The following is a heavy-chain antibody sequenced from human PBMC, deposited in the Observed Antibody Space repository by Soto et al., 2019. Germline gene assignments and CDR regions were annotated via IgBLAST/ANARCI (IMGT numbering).Heavy chain of an antibody. D-gene: IGHD3-3*01. J-gene: IGHJ6*02. V-gene: IGHV5-51*01. Sequence: PXDSLTISWMGSGYSFTSYWIGLVLPLAGKGLEWMGIIYPGDSDTRYIPSFLGQVTISADKSISTAYLQWSRLKASDTAMYYCARGYTIFGVAATYGMDVWGQGTTVTVSS. CDR2: IYPGDSDT. CDR3: ARGYTIFGVAATYGMDV. CDR1: GYSFTSYW.